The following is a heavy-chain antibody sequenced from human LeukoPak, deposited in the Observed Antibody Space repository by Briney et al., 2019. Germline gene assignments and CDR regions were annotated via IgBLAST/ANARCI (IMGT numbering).Heavy chain of an antibody. D-gene: IGHD3-22*01. CDR1: GFTFDDYA. CDR3: AKAYYYDNFFDY. Sequence: PGGSLRLSCAASGFTFDDYAMHWVRQAPGKGLEGVSGISWNSGSIGYADSVKGRFTISRDNAKNSLYLQMNSLRAEDTALYYCAKAYYYDNFFDYWGQGTLVTVSS. V-gene: IGHV3-9*01. J-gene: IGHJ4*02. CDR2: ISWNSGSI.